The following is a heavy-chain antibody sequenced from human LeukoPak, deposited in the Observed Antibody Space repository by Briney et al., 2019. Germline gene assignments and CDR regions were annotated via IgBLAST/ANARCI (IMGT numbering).Heavy chain of an antibody. Sequence: GGSLRLSCAGAGFTVSDNYMTWVRQAPGKGLEWVSSIYNTGATHYAESVKGRFTISRDNSKNTLFLQMNSLRAEDMAVYYCARIEWERLGRAFDIWGQGTMVTVSS. CDR1: GFTVSDNY. CDR3: ARIEWERLGRAFDI. V-gene: IGHV3-53*01. J-gene: IGHJ3*02. D-gene: IGHD1-26*01. CDR2: IYNTGAT.